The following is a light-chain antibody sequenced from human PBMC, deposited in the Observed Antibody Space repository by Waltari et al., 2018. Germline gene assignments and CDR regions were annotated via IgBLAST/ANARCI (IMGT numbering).Light chain of an antibody. J-gene: IGKJ3*01. Sequence: DIQMTQSPSSLSASVGHRVTITCRASQNIGSSLKWYQHKPGKAPNLLIYAASSLQSGVPSRFSGSGSESGTDFTLTISSLHPEDFAIYYCHQSYSTPTFGPGTKVDIK. CDR1: QNIGSS. CDR3: HQSYSTPT. V-gene: IGKV1-39*01. CDR2: AAS.